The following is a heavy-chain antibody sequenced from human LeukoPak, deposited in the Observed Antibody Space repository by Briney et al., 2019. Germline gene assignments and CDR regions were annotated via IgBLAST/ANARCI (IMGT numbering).Heavy chain of an antibody. D-gene: IGHD1-26*01. V-gene: IGHV4-39*01. CDR2: ISYSGST. CDR1: GDSISSSDYY. J-gene: IGHJ4*02. Sequence: PSETLSLTCSVSGDSISSSDYYWGWKRQPPGKGLGWIGTISYSGSTYYNPSLQSRVTISVDTSKNQFSLELSSVTAADTAVYYCARGSRRLADFHYWGQGTLVTVSS. CDR3: ARGSRRLADFHY.